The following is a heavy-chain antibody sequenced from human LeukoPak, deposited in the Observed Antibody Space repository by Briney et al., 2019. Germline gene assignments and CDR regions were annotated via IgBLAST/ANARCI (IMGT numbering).Heavy chain of an antibody. V-gene: IGHV3-23*01. CDR3: AKNGDRGAFCTGGTCYPYFYYYMDV. Sequence: GGSLRLSCAASGITFSSHAMNWVRQAPGKGLEWVSSISSTGGTTYYADSVKGRFTISRDNSKDTLYLQMSSLRAEDTAIYYCAKNGDRGAFCTGGTCYPYFYYYMDVWGKGTTVTI. CDR2: ISSTGGTT. J-gene: IGHJ6*03. CDR1: GITFSSHA. D-gene: IGHD2-15*01.